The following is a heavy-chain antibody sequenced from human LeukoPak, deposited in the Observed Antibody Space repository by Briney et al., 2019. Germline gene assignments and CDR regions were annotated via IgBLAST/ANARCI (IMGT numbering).Heavy chain of an antibody. CDR3: AKDSYSKGDY. V-gene: IGHV3-7*01. J-gene: IGHJ4*02. Sequence: GGSLRLSVAASEFTFSYHWMTWFRKPPGKGLEWVANIKNDGTVKNYVDSVKGRFTISRDNAKNSLYLQMNSLRAEDTGVYYCAKDSYSKGDYWGQGVLVTVSS. CDR2: IKNDGTVK. CDR1: EFTFSYHW. D-gene: IGHD5-18*01.